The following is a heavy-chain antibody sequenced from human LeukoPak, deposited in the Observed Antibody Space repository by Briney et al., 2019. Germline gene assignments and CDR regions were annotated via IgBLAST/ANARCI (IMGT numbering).Heavy chain of an antibody. CDR3: ARVRQYDFWSGYYTYNWFDP. J-gene: IGHJ5*02. CDR1: GGSISSYY. V-gene: IGHV4-39*07. Sequence: SETLSLTCTVSGGSISSYYWSWIRQPPGKGLEWIGSIYYSGSTYYNPSLKSRVTISVDTSKNQFSLKLSSVTAADTAVYYCARVRQYDFWSGYYTYNWFDPWGQGTLVTVSS. CDR2: IYYSGST. D-gene: IGHD3-3*01.